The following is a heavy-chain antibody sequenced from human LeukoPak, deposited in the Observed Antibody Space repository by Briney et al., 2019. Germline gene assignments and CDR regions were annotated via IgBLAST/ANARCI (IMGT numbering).Heavy chain of an antibody. J-gene: IGHJ3*02. CDR1: GGSISSYY. D-gene: IGHD3-22*01. CDR2: IYTSGST. V-gene: IGHV4-4*07. CDR3: ARSPNSSGYYYRAFDI. Sequence: PSETLSLTCTVSGGSISSYYWSWIWQPAGRGLEWIGRIYTSGSTNYNPSLKSRVTMSIDTSKNQFSLELSSVTAADTAVYYCARSPNSSGYYYRAFDIWGQGTMVTVSS.